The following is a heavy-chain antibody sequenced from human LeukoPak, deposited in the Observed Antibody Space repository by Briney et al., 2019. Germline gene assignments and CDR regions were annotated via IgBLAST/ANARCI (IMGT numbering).Heavy chain of an antibody. J-gene: IGHJ3*02. CDR1: GGSISSSNW. CDR2: IYHSGST. CDR3: ARDQGTGIPDAFDI. D-gene: IGHD1-1*01. V-gene: IGHV4-4*02. Sequence: PSGTLSLTCAVSGGSISSSNWWSWVRQPPGKGLEWIGEIYHSGSTNYNPSLKSRVTISVDTSKNQFSLKLSSVTAADTAVYYCARDQGTGIPDAFDIWGQGTMVTVSS.